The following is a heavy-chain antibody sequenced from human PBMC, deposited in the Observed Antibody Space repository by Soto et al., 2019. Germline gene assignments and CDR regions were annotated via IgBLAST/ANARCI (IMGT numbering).Heavy chain of an antibody. J-gene: IGHJ5*02. CDR1: GISITSSY. CDR2: ISDSGGT. V-gene: IGHV4-59*01. CDR3: ARGRHWFGP. Sequence: QMHLQESGPGLLKPSETLSLTCTVSGISITSSYWNWIRQSPGKGLEWIGQISDSGGTNYNPPFESRVTISTDTSKNQVALTLASVDGADTVVYFCARGRHWFGPWGQGTLVTVPS.